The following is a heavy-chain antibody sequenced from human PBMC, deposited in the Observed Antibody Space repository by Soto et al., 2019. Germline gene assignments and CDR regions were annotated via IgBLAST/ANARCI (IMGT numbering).Heavy chain of an antibody. CDR3: ATHQSRDYDILTGSFDY. D-gene: IGHD3-9*01. CDR2: INHSGST. CDR1: GGSFSGYY. J-gene: IGHJ4*02. V-gene: IGHV4-34*01. Sequence: SETLSLTCAVYGGSFSGYYWSWIRQPPGKGLEWIGEINHSGSTNYNPSLKSRVTISVDTSKNQFSLKLSSVTAADTAVYYCATHQSRDYDILTGSFDYWGQGTLVNVSS.